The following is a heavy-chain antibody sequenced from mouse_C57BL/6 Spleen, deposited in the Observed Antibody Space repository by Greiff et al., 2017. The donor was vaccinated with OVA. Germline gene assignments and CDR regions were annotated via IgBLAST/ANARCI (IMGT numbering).Heavy chain of an antibody. CDR3: ALLWPLSAMDC. J-gene: IGHJ4*01. V-gene: IGHV14-3*01. D-gene: IGHD1-1*02. CDR2: IDPANGNT. CDR1: GFNIKNTY. Sequence: EVKLVESVAELVRPGASVKLSCTASGFNIKNTYMHWVKQRPEQGLEWIGRIDPANGNTKYAPKFQGKATITADTSSNTAYLQLSSLTSEDTAIYYCALLWPLSAMDCWGQGTSVTVSS.